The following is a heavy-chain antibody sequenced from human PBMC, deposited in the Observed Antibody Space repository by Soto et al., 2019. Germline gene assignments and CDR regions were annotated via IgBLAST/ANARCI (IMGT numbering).Heavy chain of an antibody. V-gene: IGHV3-23*01. Sequence: GGSLSLSCAGSGFTFSTYAMSWVRRAPGKGLEWVSSISSGGVYMYYVDSVRGRFTISRDNFQSTLYLQMNSLRAEDTAVYYCTGALDLSPYYFYYGMDLWGQGTTVTVS. CDR2: ISSGGVYM. J-gene: IGHJ6*02. CDR3: TGALDLSPYYFYYGMDL. CDR1: GFTFSTYA.